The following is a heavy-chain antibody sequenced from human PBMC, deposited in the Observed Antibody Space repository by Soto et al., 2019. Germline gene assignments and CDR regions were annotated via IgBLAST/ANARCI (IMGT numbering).Heavy chain of an antibody. J-gene: IGHJ4*02. V-gene: IGHV3-30*18. CDR2: IPYDGSNK. Sequence: GGSLRLSCAASGFTFSSYGMHWVRQAPGKGLEWVAVIPYDGSNKYYADSVKGRFTISRDNSKNTLYLQMNSLRAEDTAVYYCAKGDYYDSSGPPGYWGQGTLVTVSS. CDR1: GFTFSSYG. D-gene: IGHD3-22*01. CDR3: AKGDYYDSSGPPGY.